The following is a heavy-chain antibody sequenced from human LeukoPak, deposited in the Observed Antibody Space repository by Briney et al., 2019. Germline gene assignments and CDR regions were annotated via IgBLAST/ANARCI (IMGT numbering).Heavy chain of an antibody. Sequence: ASVKVSCKASGYTFTGYYMHWVRQAPGQGLEWMGRINPNSGGTNYAQKFQGRVTMTRDTSISTAYMELSRLRSDDTAVYYCAREPLAFDAFDIWGQGTMVTVSS. V-gene: IGHV1-2*06. J-gene: IGHJ3*02. CDR3: AREPLAFDAFDI. CDR1: GYTFTGYY. D-gene: IGHD3-16*02. CDR2: INPNSGGT.